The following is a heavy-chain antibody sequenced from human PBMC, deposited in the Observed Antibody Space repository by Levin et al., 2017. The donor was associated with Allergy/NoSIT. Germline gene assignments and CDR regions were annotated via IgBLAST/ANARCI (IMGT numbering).Heavy chain of an antibody. CDR1: GFTFSSYS. J-gene: IGHJ4*02. V-gene: IGHV3-48*02. D-gene: IGHD4-17*01. CDR3: ARAPSVPLYGDYGGRLDY. Sequence: GGSLRLSCAASGFTFSSYSMNWVRQAPGKGLEWVSYISSSSSTIYYADSVKGRFTISRDNAKNSLYLQMNSLRDEDTAVYYCARAPSVPLYGDYGGRLDYWGQGTLVTVSA. CDR2: ISSSSSTI.